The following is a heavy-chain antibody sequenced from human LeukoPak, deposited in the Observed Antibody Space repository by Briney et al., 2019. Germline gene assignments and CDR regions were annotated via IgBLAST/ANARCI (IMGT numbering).Heavy chain of an antibody. CDR2: INPNSGGT. Sequence: ASVKVSFKASGYTFTGYYMHWVRQAPGQGLEWMGWINPNSGGTNYAQKFQGRVTMTRDTSISTAYMELSRLRSDDTAVYYCAREDVVVVAASDYYYYGMDVWGQGTTVTVSS. CDR1: GYTFTGYY. CDR3: AREDVVVVAASDYYYYGMDV. V-gene: IGHV1-2*02. D-gene: IGHD2-15*01. J-gene: IGHJ6*02.